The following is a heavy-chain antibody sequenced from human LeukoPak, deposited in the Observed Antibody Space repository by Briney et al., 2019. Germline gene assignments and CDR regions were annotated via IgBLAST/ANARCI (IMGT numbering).Heavy chain of an antibody. V-gene: IGHV3-30*04. Sequence: GGSLRLSCAASGFTFSSYAMHCVRQAPGKGLEWVAVISYDGSNKYYADSVKGRFTISRDNSKNTLYLQMNSLRAEDTAVYYCARDLIWGQGTMVTVSS. CDR3: ARDLI. CDR1: GFTFSSYA. J-gene: IGHJ3*02. CDR2: ISYDGSNK.